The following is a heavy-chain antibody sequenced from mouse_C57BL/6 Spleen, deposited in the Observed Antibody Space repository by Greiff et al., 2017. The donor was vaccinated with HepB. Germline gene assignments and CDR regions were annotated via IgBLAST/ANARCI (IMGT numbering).Heavy chain of an antibody. Sequence: VQLQQPGAELVRPGTSVKLSCKASGYTFTSYWMHWVKQRPGQGLEWIGVIDPSDSYTNYNQKFKGKATLTVDTSSSTAYMQLSSLTSEDSAAYYCASIYYYGSIDVWGTGTTVTVSS. D-gene: IGHD1-1*01. V-gene: IGHV1-59*01. CDR3: ASIYYYGSIDV. CDR2: IDPSDSYT. J-gene: IGHJ1*03. CDR1: GYTFTSYW.